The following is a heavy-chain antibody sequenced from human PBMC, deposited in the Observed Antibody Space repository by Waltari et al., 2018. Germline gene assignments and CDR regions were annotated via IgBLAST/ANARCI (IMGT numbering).Heavy chain of an antibody. Sequence: QVQLVQSGAEVKKPGAWMQASCQQSGQRFTGYYMPRVRPAPGQGLEWMGRINPNSDSTNYAQKFQGMVTMTRDTSSSTAYMELSRLISDDTAVDYCARDQTGIFDYWGQGTLVTVSS. D-gene: IGHD1-1*01. J-gene: IGHJ4*02. CDR1: GQRFTGYY. CDR2: INPNSDST. V-gene: IGHV1-2*06. CDR3: ARDQTGIFDY.